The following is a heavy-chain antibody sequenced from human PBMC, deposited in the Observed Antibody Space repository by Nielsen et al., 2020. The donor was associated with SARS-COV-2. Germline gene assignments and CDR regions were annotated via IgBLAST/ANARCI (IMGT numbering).Heavy chain of an antibody. V-gene: IGHV3-53*01. J-gene: IGHJ6*02. CDR3: ARGGAAAGFYYYYGMDV. CDR1: GFTFSSYA. Sequence: GGSLRLSCAASGFTFSSYAMSWVRQAPGKGLEWVSVIYSGGSTYYADSVKGRFTISRDNSKNTLYLQMNSLRAEDTAVYYCARGGAAAGFYYYYGMDVWGQGTTVTVSS. D-gene: IGHD6-13*01. CDR2: IYSGGST.